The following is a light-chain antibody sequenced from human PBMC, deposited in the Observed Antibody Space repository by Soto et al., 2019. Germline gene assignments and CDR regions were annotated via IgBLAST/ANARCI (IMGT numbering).Light chain of an antibody. V-gene: IGKV3-11*01. J-gene: IGKJ4*01. CDR2: DAS. CDR1: QSVSSY. Sequence: EIVLTQSPATLSLSPGERATLSCRASQSVSSYLAWYQQKPGQAPRLLIYDASNRATGIPARFSGSGSGTDFTLTISNLEPEDFAVYYCQQRSNWLFGGGTKVDI. CDR3: QQRSNWL.